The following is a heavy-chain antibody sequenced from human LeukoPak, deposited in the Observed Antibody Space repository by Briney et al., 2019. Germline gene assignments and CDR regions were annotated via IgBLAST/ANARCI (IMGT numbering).Heavy chain of an antibody. V-gene: IGHV3-23*01. D-gene: IGHD5-12*01. J-gene: IGHJ4*02. CDR2: ISGSGGST. CDR3: AKSWLRLGGDY. CDR1: GFTFSTYA. Sequence: PGGSLRLSCAASGFTFSTYAMSWVRQAPGRGLQWVSAISGSGGSTYYADSVKGRFTISRDNSKNTLYLQMNSLRAEDTAVYYCAKSWLRLGGDYWGQGTLVTVSS.